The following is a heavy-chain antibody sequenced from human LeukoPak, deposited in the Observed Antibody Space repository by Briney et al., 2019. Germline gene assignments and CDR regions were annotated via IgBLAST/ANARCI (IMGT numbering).Heavy chain of an antibody. V-gene: IGHV3-66*01. Sequence: PGGSLRLSCAASGFTVSSNYMSWVRQAPGKGLEWVSVIYSGGSTYYADSVKGRFTISRDNSKNTLYLQMNSLRAEDTAVYYCATRYKHSGSYLLDYWGQGTLVTVSS. D-gene: IGHD1-26*01. CDR2: IYSGGST. CDR1: GFTVSSNY. CDR3: ATRYKHSGSYLLDY. J-gene: IGHJ4*02.